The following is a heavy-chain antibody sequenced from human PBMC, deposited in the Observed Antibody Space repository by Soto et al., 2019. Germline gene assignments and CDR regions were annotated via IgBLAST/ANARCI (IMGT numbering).Heavy chain of an antibody. D-gene: IGHD2-8*02. CDR3: ASSVLVTSTMNYFDL. J-gene: IGHJ4*02. CDR2: IYPDDSDT. Sequence: PGESLKISCQASGYSFSNFWIAWVRQMPGEGLEWLGIIYPDDSDTRYSPSLLGQVTISADKSIKTTYLQWSSLKASDTAIYFCASSVLVTSTMNYFDLWGQGSLFTVAS. V-gene: IGHV5-51*01. CDR1: GYSFSNFW.